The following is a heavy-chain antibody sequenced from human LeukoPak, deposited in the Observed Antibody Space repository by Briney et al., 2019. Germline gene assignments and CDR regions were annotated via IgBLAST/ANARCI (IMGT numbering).Heavy chain of an antibody. V-gene: IGHV4-38-2*02. CDR2: VYHGGNT. J-gene: IGHJ4*02. D-gene: IGHD2-15*01. CDR3: ERSCGGSFLY. Sequence: SQTLSLTCTVSGYSTSNGYYWCWIRQPPGKRLEFIGSVYHGGNTYYKASLKSRGTISLDTSKHQFSLRLSSVTAADPAVYYCERSCGGSFLYWGQGALVTVSS. CDR1: GYSTSNGYY.